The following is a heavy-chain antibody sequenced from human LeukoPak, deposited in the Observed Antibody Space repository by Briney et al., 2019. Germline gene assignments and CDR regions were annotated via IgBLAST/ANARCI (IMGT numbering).Heavy chain of an antibody. CDR3: AKGQVGATTIDY. D-gene: IGHD1-26*01. Sequence: GGSLRLSCAASGFTFSDYYMSWIRQAPGKGLEWVSVIYSGGSTYYADSVKGRFTITRDNSKNTLFLQMNSLRAEDTAVYYCAKGQVGATTIDYWGQGTLVTVSS. CDR2: IYSGGST. V-gene: IGHV3-66*01. CDR1: GFTFSDYY. J-gene: IGHJ4*02.